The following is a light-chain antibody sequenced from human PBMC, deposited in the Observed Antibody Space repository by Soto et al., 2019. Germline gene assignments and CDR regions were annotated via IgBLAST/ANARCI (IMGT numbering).Light chain of an antibody. Sequence: ETVMTQSPATLSVSPGERATLSCRASQSVYSSLAWYQQKPGQAPRLLIYGASTRATGIPARFSGSGSGTEFTLTISRLQSEDFAVYYCQQYNNWPRTFGQGTKVDIK. CDR2: GAS. J-gene: IGKJ1*01. V-gene: IGKV3-15*01. CDR3: QQYNNWPRT. CDR1: QSVYSS.